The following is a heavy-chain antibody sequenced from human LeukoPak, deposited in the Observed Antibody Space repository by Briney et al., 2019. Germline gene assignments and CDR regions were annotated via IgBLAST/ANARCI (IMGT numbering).Heavy chain of an antibody. Sequence: PGRSLRLSCAASGFTFSSYGMHWVRQAPGKGLEWVAVISYDGSNKYYADSVKGRFTISRDNSKNTLYLQMNSLRAEDTAVYYCAKDGTSIAAAGNWFDPWGQGTLVTVSS. CDR1: GFTFSSYG. J-gene: IGHJ5*02. V-gene: IGHV3-30*18. CDR3: AKDGTSIAAAGNWFDP. CDR2: ISYDGSNK. D-gene: IGHD6-13*01.